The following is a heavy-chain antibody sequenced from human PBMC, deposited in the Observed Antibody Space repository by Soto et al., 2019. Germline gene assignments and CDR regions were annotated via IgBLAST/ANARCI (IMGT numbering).Heavy chain of an antibody. J-gene: IGHJ3*02. CDR3: SRVIRCSGGSCYLDDAFDI. D-gene: IGHD2-15*01. Sequence: GGSLRLSCAASGFTFSSYSMNWVRQAPGKGLEWVSYISSSSSTIYYADSVKGRFTISRDNAKNSLYLQMNSLRAEDTAVYYCSRVIRCSGGSCYLDDAFDIWGQGTMVTVSS. CDR1: GFTFSSYS. CDR2: ISSSSSTI. V-gene: IGHV3-48*01.